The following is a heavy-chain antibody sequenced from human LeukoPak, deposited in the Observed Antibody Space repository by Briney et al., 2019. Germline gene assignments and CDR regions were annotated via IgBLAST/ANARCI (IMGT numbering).Heavy chain of an antibody. CDR3: AREGDYDFWSGQLYYFDY. Sequence: SETLSLTCAVYNGSFTGYYWSWVRQPPGKGLEWIGEINHSGSTNYSPSLRSRVTISIDKSKNQFFLNMRPVTAADTAVYYCAREGDYDFWSGQLYYFDYWGQGALVTVSS. V-gene: IGHV4-34*01. J-gene: IGHJ4*02. CDR2: INHSGST. D-gene: IGHD3-3*01. CDR1: NGSFTGYY.